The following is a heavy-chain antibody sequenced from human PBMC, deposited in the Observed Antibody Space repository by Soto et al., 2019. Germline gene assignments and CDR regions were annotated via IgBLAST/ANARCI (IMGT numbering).Heavy chain of an antibody. CDR3: VKCFFETGGSCGSPWSLAS. CDR1: GFTFSKYA. V-gene: IGHV3-23*01. CDR2: ISGSGTTA. J-gene: IGHJ4*02. Sequence: EVQLLESGGGLVQPGGSLRLSCAASGFTFSKYAMSWVRQAPGKGLEWVSAISGSGTTAYSADSVRGGITITRGNSNNMLALQTNSPRPEAAALYYCVKCFFETGGSCGSPWSLASWGSGTLVTVSS. D-gene: IGHD3-16*01.